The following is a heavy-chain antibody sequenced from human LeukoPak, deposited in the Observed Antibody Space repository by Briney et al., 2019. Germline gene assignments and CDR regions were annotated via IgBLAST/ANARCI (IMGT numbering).Heavy chain of an antibody. J-gene: IGHJ2*01. CDR2: ISYDGSNK. V-gene: IGHV3-30*03. Sequence: GGSLRLSCAASGFTFSSCGMHWVRQAPGKGLEWVAVISYDGSNKYYADSVKGRFTLSRDNSKSTLYLQMNSLRAEDTAVYYCARGRKMKGVASGYFDLWGRGTLVTVSS. D-gene: IGHD3-3*01. CDR1: GFTFSSCG. CDR3: ARGRKMKGVASGYFDL.